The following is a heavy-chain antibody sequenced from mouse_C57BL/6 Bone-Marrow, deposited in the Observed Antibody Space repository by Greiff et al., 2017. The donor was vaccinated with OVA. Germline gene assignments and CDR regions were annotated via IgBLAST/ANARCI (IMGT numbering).Heavy chain of an antibody. CDR1: GFTFTDYY. CDR2: IRNKANGYTT. Sequence: EVKVVESGGGLVQPGGSLSLSCAASGFTFTDYYMSWVRQPPGKALEWLGFIRNKANGYTTEYSASVKGRFTISRDNSQSILYLQMNTLRAEDSATYYCASDGYYVDAMDCWGQRTSVTAST. J-gene: IGHJ4*01. V-gene: IGHV7-3*01. D-gene: IGHD2-3*01. CDR3: ASDGYYVDAMDC.